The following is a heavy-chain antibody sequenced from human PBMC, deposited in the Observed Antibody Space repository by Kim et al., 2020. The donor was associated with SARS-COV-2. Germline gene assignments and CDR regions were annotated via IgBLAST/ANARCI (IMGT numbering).Heavy chain of an antibody. J-gene: IGHJ4*02. V-gene: IGHV4-39*01. CDR3: ARSGPPFYFDY. Sequence: STYYNPSLKGRVTISVDTSKNQFSLKLSSVTAADTAVYYCARSGPPFYFDYWGQGTLVTVSS. CDR2: ST. D-gene: IGHD3-10*01.